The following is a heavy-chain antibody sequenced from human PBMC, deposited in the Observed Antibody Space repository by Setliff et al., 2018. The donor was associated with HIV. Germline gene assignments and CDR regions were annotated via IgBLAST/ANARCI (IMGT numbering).Heavy chain of an antibody. CDR2: MSYTGIN. V-gene: IGHV4-31*01. J-gene: IGHJ3*02. Sequence: SETLSLTCTVSGGSISSTTYYWNWFRQSPGKGLEWIGYMSYTGINNYNPSLKSLVTISLDTSKNQFSLKLTSVTAADTAVYYCARHPLPRITMIVVEAIWGQGTMVTVSS. CDR1: GGSISSTTYY. CDR3: ARHPLPRITMIVVEAI. D-gene: IGHD3-22*01.